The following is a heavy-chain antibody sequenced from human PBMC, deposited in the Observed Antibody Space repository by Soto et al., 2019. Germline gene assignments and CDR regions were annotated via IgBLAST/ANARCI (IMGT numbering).Heavy chain of an antibody. J-gene: IGHJ3*02. CDR2: ISGSGSTI. CDR3: ARDQEYCTNGVCSNAFDI. V-gene: IGHV3-11*01. D-gene: IGHD2-8*01. CDR1: GFTFSDYY. Sequence: PGGSLRLSCAASGFTFSDYYVSWIRQAPGKGLEWVSYISGSGSTIYYADSVKGRSTISRDNAKNSLYLQMNSLRAEDTAVYYCARDQEYCTNGVCSNAFDIWGQGTMVTVSS.